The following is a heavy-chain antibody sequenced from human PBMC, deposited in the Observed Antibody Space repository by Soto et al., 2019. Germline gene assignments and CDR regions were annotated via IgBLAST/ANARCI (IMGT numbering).Heavy chain of an antibody. J-gene: IGHJ5*02. CDR2: MSGSGGST. CDR3: AKGGSSTWCRGFWFDP. V-gene: IGHV3-23*01. D-gene: IGHD6-13*01. Sequence: GGSLRLSCAASGFTFSSYAMSWVRQAPGKGLEWVSAMSGSGGSTYYADSVKGRFTISRDNSKNTLYLQMNSLRAEDTAVYSCAKGGSSTWCRGFWFDPWGQGTLVTVSS. CDR1: GFTFSSYA.